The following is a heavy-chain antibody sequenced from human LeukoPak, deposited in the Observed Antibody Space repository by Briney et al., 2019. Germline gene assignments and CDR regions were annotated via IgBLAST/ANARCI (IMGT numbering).Heavy chain of an antibody. CDR3: ARVRQDYYGSGSYFDY. Sequence: SETLSLTCTVSGGSVSSGSYYWSWIRQPPGKGLEWIGYIYYRGSTNYNPSLKSRVTISVDTSKNQFSLKLSSVTAADTAVYYCARVRQDYYGSGSYFDYWGQGTLVTVSS. V-gene: IGHV4-61*01. D-gene: IGHD3-10*01. J-gene: IGHJ4*02. CDR1: GGSVSSGSYY. CDR2: IYYRGST.